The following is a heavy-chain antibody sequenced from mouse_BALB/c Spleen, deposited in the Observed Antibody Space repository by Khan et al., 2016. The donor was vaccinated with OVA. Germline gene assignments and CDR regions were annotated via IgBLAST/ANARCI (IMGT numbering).Heavy chain of an antibody. D-gene: IGHD2-1*01. J-gene: IGHJ3*01. V-gene: IGHV5-9-3*01. CDR3: ARSPYGNFAY. CDR1: GFTFSTYA. CDR2: ISSDGDYT. Sequence: EVELVESGGGLVKPGGSLKLSCAASGFTFSTYAMSWVRQTPEKRLAWVASISSDGDYTYYPDNVTGRFTISRDNAKNTLYLQMSSLRSEDTAIYYCARSPYGNFAYWGQGTLVTVSA.